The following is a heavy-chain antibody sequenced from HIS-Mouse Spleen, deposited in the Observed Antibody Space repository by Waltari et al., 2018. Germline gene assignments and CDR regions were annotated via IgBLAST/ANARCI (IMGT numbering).Heavy chain of an antibody. CDR1: GFTVSSNY. Sequence: EVQLVESGGGLIQPGGSLRLSCAASGFTVSSNYMSWVRQAPGKGLEWVSVIYGGGSTYYADSVKGLFTISRDNSKNTLYLQMNSLRAEDTAVYYCARDTVIAARSYGMDVWGQGTTVTVSS. CDR3: ARDTVIAARSYGMDV. CDR2: IYGGGST. V-gene: IGHV3-53*01. D-gene: IGHD6-6*01. J-gene: IGHJ6*02.